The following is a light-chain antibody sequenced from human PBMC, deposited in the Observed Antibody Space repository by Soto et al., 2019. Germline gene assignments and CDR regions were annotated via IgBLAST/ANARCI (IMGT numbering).Light chain of an antibody. CDR2: WAS. CDR3: QQYYSTPYT. V-gene: IGKV4-1*01. Sequence: DIVMTQSPDSLAVSLGERATVNCKSSQSVLYSSNNKKYLAWYQQKPGQPPKLLIYWASIRASGVPDRFSGSGSGTDFTLTISSLQAEDVAVYYCQQYYSTPYTFGQGTKLEIK. CDR1: QSVLYSSNNKKY. J-gene: IGKJ2*01.